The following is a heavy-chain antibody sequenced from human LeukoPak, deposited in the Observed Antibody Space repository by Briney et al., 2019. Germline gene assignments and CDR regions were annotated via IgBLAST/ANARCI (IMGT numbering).Heavy chain of an antibody. V-gene: IGHV3-23*01. CDR1: GFTFSSYA. D-gene: IGHD3-22*01. J-gene: IGHJ3*02. Sequence: PGGSLRLSCAASGFTFSSYAMSWVRQAPGKGLEWVSAISGSGGSTYYADSVKGRFTISRDNSENTLYLQMNSLRAEDTAVYYCARLYDSSGYGAFDIWGQGTMVTVPS. CDR3: ARLYDSSGYGAFDI. CDR2: ISGSGGST.